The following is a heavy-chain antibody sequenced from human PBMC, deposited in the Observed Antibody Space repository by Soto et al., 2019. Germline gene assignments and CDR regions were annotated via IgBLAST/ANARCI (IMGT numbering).Heavy chain of an antibody. CDR2: ISYDGSTK. V-gene: IGHV3-30*18. Sequence: QVQLVESGGGVVQPGGSLRLSCAASGFTFSRYGMHWVRQAPGKGLEWVADISYDGSTKYYADSVKGRFTISRDSSKNTLYLPMNTVRAEDAAVYYCAKDQGDFLFDFWGQGTLVTVSS. J-gene: IGHJ4*02. CDR3: AKDQGDFLFDF. CDR1: GFTFSRYG. D-gene: IGHD3-10*01.